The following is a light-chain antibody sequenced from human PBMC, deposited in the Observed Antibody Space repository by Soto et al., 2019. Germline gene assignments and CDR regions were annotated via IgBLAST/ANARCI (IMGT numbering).Light chain of an antibody. CDR2: GAS. Sequence: EIVLTQSPGTLSLSPGERATLSCRASQSISSSYLAWYQQKPGQAPRLLVYGASSRATGIPDRXXXXXXGXXXXXXXXXXXPEDFAVYYCQQYGSSRFTFGPGTKVDXX. CDR3: QQYGSSRFT. V-gene: IGKV3-20*01. CDR1: QSISSSY. J-gene: IGKJ3*01.